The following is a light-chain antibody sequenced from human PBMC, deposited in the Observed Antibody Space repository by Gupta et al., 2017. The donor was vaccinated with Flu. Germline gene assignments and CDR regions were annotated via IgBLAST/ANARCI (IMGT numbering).Light chain of an antibody. Sequence: PAPLSVSPGAGASRSSMVSHRVGVDLAWYQQRPGQSPRRLIYDASCRATGVPARFSDGGSGTEFTLTISRLQPEDFAIYYCQQVNNWPFAFGQGTLVDIK. J-gene: IGKJ5*01. CDR2: DAS. CDR3: QQVNNWPFA. V-gene: IGKV3-15*01. CDR1: HRVGVD.